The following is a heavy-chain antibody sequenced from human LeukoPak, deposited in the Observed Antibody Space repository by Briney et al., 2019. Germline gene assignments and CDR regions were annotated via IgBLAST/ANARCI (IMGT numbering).Heavy chain of an antibody. CDR3: AKDLWKYQPRTLDY. CDR1: GFTFSNYA. Sequence: PGRSLRLSCAASGFTFSNYAMHWVRQAPGKGLEWVAVMSYDGSNKYYADSVKGRFTISRDHSKNTLYLQMNSLRAEDTALYYCAKDLWKYQPRTLDYWGQGTLVTVSS. D-gene: IGHD2-2*01. J-gene: IGHJ4*02. V-gene: IGHV3-30-3*01. CDR2: MSYDGSNK.